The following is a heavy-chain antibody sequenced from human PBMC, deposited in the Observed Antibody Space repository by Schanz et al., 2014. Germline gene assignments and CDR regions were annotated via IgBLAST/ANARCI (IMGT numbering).Heavy chain of an antibody. J-gene: IGHJ3*02. CDR1: GFTFSSYA. CDR2: ISGSGGST. CDR3: AKGRFGELSAFDI. V-gene: IGHV3-23*01. D-gene: IGHD3-10*01. Sequence: EVPLLESGGGLVQPGGSLRLSCAASGFTFSSYAMSWVRQAPGKGLEWVSAISGSGGSTYYADSVKGRFTISRDNSKNTLYLQMNSLRAEDTAVYYCAKGRFGELSAFDIWGQGTMVAASS.